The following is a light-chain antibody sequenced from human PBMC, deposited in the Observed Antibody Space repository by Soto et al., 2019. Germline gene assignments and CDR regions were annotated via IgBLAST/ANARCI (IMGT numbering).Light chain of an antibody. CDR2: GNS. J-gene: IGLJ2*01. CDR1: SSNIGAGYD. V-gene: IGLV1-40*01. Sequence: QLVLTQPPSVSGAPGQRVTISCTGSSSNIGAGYDVHWYQQLPGTAPKLLIYGNSNRPSGVPDRFSGSKSGTSASLAIPGLQAEDEADYYCQSYDSSLSAVVFGGGTQLTVL. CDR3: QSYDSSLSAVV.